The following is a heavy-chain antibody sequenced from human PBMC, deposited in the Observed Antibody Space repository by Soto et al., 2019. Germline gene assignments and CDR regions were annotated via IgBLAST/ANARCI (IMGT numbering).Heavy chain of an antibody. J-gene: IGHJ4*02. CDR2: VSHDGRNT. D-gene: IGHD6-19*01. CDR3: AKGGRQWLVTSDFNY. V-gene: IGHV3-30*18. CDR1: GFTFSTYA. Sequence: GGSLRLSCVASGFTFSTYAMHWVRQAPGKGLEWVAVVSHDGRNTHYADSVKGRFTISRDSSKNTVSLEMTSLRAEDTAVYYCAKGGRQWLVTSDFNYWGQGALVTVSS.